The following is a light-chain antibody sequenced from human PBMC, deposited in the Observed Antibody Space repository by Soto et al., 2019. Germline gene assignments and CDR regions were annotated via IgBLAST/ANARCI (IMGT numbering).Light chain of an antibody. CDR3: QERDIWPWT. J-gene: IGKJ1*01. CDR1: QSVRSN. Sequence: EIVLTQSPATLSLSPGERATLSCRASQSVRSNLAWYQHKPGQAPRLLIYDVSNRATGIPGRFSGSGFGTDFTLTISNVEHEDFAVYYCQERDIWPWTFGQGAKVEIK. V-gene: IGKV3-11*01. CDR2: DVS.